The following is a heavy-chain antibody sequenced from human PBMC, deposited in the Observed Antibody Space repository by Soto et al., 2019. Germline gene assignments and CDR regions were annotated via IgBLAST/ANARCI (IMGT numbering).Heavy chain of an antibody. Sequence: QVQLVQSGAEVKKPGASVKVSCKASGYTFTSYAMHWVCQAPGQRLEWMGWINAGNGNTKYSQKFQGRVTITRDTSASTAYMELSSLRSEDTAVYYCARWDYDYVWGSDAFDIWGQGTMVTVSS. CDR2: INAGNGNT. CDR1: GYTFTSYA. CDR3: ARWDYDYVWGSDAFDI. J-gene: IGHJ3*02. V-gene: IGHV1-3*01. D-gene: IGHD3-16*01.